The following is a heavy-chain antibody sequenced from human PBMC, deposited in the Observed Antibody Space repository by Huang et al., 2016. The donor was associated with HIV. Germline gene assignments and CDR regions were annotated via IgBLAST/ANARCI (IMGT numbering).Heavy chain of an antibody. D-gene: IGHD6-19*01. CDR1: GFTFSSYG. CDR2: IWYDGSNK. V-gene: IGHV3-33*08. J-gene: IGHJ1*01. Sequence: QVQLVESGGGVVQPGRSLRLSCAASGFTFSSYGMHWVRQAPGEGLEWVAGIWYDGSNKYYADAVKGRFTIARDNSKNTLYLQMNSLKTEDTAVYYCALKGDSSGWEYFRHWGQGTLVTVSS. CDR3: ALKGDSSGWEYFRH.